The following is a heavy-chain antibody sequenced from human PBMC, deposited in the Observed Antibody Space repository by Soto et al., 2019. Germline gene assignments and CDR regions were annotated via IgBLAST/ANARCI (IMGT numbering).Heavy chain of an antibody. CDR3: ARVLPARLSDAFDI. D-gene: IGHD2-8*01. CDR2: IYYSGST. Sequence: PSETLSLTCTVSGGSISSGGYYWSWIRQHPGKGLEWIGYIYYSGSTYYNPSLKSRFTISVDTSKNQFSLKLSSVTAADTAVYYCARVLPARLSDAFDIWGQGTMVTVSS. CDR1: GGSISSGGYY. V-gene: IGHV4-31*03. J-gene: IGHJ3*02.